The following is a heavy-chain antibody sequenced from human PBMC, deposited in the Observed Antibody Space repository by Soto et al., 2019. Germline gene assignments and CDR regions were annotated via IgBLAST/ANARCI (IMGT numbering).Heavy chain of an antibody. CDR1: GFTLSSYA. Sequence: AGSLRLSCAASGFTLSSYAMSWVRQAPGKGLEWVSAISGRGGSTYYADSVKGRFTISRDNSKNTLYLQMNSLRDEDTAVYYCARGGWGVVVPAATLFDYWGQGTQVTV. D-gene: IGHD2-2*01. CDR2: ISGRGGST. CDR3: ARGGWGVVVPAATLFDY. J-gene: IGHJ4*02. V-gene: IGHV3-23*01.